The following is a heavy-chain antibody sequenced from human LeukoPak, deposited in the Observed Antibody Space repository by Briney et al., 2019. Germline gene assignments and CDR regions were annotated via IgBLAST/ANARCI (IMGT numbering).Heavy chain of an antibody. CDR3: ARGDLIQLWSPSFDP. CDR2: ISHDGTKI. V-gene: IGHV3-30*04. J-gene: IGHJ5*02. Sequence: PGGSLRLSCAASGLCFSDYPFHWVRQSPGKGLEWMAVISHDGTKIYYAGSAKGRFTISRDNSNNTLFLQMNSLKTEDTAVYYCARGDLIQLWSPSFDPWGQGTLVTVSS. D-gene: IGHD5-18*01. CDR1: GLCFSDYP.